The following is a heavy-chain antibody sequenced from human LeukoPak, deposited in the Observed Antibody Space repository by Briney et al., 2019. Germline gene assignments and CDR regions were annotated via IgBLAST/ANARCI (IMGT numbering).Heavy chain of an antibody. CDR1: GYSFTSNY. CDR3: ARDQEGFDY. V-gene: IGHV1-46*01. J-gene: IGHJ4*02. CDR2: IYPRDGST. Sequence: ASVKVSCKVSGYSFTSNYIHWVRQAPGQGLEWMGVIYPRDGSTSYAQRFQDRVTVTRDTSTSTVHMELSGLRSEDTAVYYCARDQEGFDYWGQGTLVTVSS.